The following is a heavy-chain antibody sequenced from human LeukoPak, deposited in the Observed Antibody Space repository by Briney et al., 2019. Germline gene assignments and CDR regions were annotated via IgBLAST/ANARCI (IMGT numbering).Heavy chain of an antibody. Sequence: GGSLRLSCAASGFTFSSYGMHWVRQAPGKGLEWVAVISYDGSNKYYADSVKGRFTISRDNSKNTLYLQMNSLRAEDTAVYYCAKDYCSSTSCYGGPFDYWGQGTLVTVSS. D-gene: IGHD2-2*01. J-gene: IGHJ4*02. CDR2: ISYDGSNK. CDR1: GFTFSSYG. CDR3: AKDYCSSTSCYGGPFDY. V-gene: IGHV3-30*18.